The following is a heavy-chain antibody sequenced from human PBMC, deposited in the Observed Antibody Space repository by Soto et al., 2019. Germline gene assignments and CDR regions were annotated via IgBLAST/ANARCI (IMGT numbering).Heavy chain of an antibody. V-gene: IGHV4-59*01. Sequence: PSETLSLTCTVSGGSISSYYWSWIRQPPGKGLEWIGYIYYSGSTNYNPSLKSRITISVDTSKNQFSLKLSSVTAADTAVYYCARERNYYYGMDVWGQGTTVTVSS. CDR3: ARERNYYYGMDV. J-gene: IGHJ6*02. CDR1: GGSISSYY. CDR2: IYYSGST.